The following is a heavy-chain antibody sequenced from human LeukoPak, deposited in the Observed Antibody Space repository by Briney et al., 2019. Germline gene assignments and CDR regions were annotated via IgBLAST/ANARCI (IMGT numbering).Heavy chain of an antibody. CDR1: GFTFSNNA. CDR3: ASRLRGYRYGPPDY. CDR2: ISYDGSNK. J-gene: IGHJ4*02. V-gene: IGHV3-30-3*01. D-gene: IGHD5-18*01. Sequence: PGGSLRLSCAVSGFTFSNNAMHWVRQAPGKGLEWVAVISYDGSNKYYADSVKGRFTISRDNSQNTLYLQMNSLRAEDTAVYYCASRLRGYRYGPPDYWGQGTLVTVSS.